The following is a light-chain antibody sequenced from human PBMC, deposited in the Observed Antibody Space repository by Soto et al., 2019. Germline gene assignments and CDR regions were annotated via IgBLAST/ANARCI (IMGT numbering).Light chain of an antibody. J-gene: IGKJ1*01. V-gene: IGKV1-5*03. CDR1: QSISSW. CDR2: KAS. CDR3: QQYYTYPWT. Sequence: DIQMTQSPSTLSASVGDRVTITCRASQSISSWLAWYQQRPGKAPKLLIYKASNLESGVPSRFSGSGSGTELTLTISSLHPDDFAPYYCQQYYTYPWTFGPGTKVESK.